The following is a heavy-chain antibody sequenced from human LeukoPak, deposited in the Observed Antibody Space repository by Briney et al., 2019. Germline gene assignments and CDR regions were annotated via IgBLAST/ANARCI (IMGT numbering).Heavy chain of an antibody. J-gene: IGHJ6*03. CDR3: ARDSALGSPGFYYYYYMDV. CDR1: GGSISSYY. V-gene: IGHV4-59*01. D-gene: IGHD3-10*01. Sequence: PSEALSLTCTVSGGSISSYYWSWIRQPPGKGLEWIGYIYYSGSTNYNPSLKSRVTISVDTSKNQFSLKLSSVTAADTAVYYCARDSALGSPGFYYYYYMDVWGKGTTVTVSS. CDR2: IYYSGST.